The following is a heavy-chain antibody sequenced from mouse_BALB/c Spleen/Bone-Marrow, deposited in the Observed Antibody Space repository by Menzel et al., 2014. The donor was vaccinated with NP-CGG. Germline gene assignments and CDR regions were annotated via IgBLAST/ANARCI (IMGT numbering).Heavy chain of an antibody. CDR3: ASSRGYYDYWYFDV. J-gene: IGHJ1*01. V-gene: IGHV1-69*02. CDR1: GYTFTSYW. D-gene: IGHD2-4*01. CDR2: IDPSDSYT. Sequence: QVQLQQSGAELVKPGASVKLSCKASGYTFTSYWMHWVKQRPGQGLEWIGEIDPSDSYTNYDQKFKGKATLTVDKSSSTAYMQLSSLTSEDSAVYYCASSRGYYDYWYFDVWGAGTTVTVSS.